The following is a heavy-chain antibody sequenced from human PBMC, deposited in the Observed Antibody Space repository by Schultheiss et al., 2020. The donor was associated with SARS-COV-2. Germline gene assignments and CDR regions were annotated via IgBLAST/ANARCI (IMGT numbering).Heavy chain of an antibody. CDR1: GFTFSSYG. V-gene: IGHV3-33*08. J-gene: IGHJ4*02. Sequence: GGSLRLSCAASGFTFSSYGMHWVRQAPGKGLEWVAVIWYDGSNKYYADSVKGRFTISRDNSKNTLYLQMNSLRAEDTAVYYCARAGMGSGYDSGAEFDYWGQGTLVTVSS. CDR3: ARAGMGSGYDSGAEFDY. CDR2: IWYDGSNK. D-gene: IGHD5-12*01.